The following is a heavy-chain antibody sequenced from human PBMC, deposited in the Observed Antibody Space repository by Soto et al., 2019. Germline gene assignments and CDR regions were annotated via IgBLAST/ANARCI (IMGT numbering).Heavy chain of an antibody. CDR1: GFSLTTNGVG. D-gene: IGHD3-10*01. Sequence: QVTLKESGPTLVKPTQSLTLTCTFSGFSLTTNGVGVGWIRQPPGGALEWLALISWNDDNRYSPSLKSRLTTTKDTSKNQVGLTMANMDPVDTATYYCAHGRLLWVGGYFDYWGQGILVTVSS. V-gene: IGHV2-5*01. CDR2: ISWNDDN. J-gene: IGHJ4*02. CDR3: AHGRLLWVGGYFDY.